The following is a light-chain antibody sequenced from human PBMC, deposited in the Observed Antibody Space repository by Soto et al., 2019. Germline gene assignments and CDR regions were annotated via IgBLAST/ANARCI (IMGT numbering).Light chain of an antibody. CDR1: SDIGNYNL. V-gene: IGLV2-23*02. CDR3: ASYAGSRTYV. CDR2: EVT. Sequence: QSALTQPASVSGSPGQSVTISCSGSDIGNYNLVSWYQHLPGRAPKLLIFEVTMRPSGISDRFSGSKSASTASLTISGLQAEEEGDYYCASYAGSRTYVFGSGTKVTV. J-gene: IGLJ1*01.